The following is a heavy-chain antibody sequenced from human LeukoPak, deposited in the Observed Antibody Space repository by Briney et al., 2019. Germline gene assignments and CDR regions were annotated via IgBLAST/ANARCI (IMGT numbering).Heavy chain of an antibody. CDR3: ATGGATGTLYYYYYGMDV. D-gene: IGHD1-1*01. J-gene: IGHJ6*01. V-gene: IGHV1-24*01. Sequence: GASVKVSCKASGYTLTELSMPWVRQAPGKGLEWMGGLDREDGETIYAQKVQGRVTMTEDTSTDTAYMELSSLRSEDTAVYYCATGGATGTLYYYYYGMDVWGQETTVTVS. CDR2: LDREDGET. CDR1: GYTLTELS.